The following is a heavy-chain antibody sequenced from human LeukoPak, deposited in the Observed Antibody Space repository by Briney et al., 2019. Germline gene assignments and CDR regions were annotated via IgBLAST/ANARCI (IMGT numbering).Heavy chain of an antibody. D-gene: IGHD6-19*01. CDR1: GLSFRCYY. V-gene: IGHV4-34*01. CDR3: ARGHSGRFAEYLQY. Sequence: ETLSLIWAVYGLSFRCYYGIGIRQPPGRGLEGIGDIYHSGSTKYNPSLKSRVTISVDTSKNQFSLKLSSVTAADTAVYYCARGHSGRFAEYLQYWGQGILVTVSS. CDR2: IYHSGST. J-gene: IGHJ1*01.